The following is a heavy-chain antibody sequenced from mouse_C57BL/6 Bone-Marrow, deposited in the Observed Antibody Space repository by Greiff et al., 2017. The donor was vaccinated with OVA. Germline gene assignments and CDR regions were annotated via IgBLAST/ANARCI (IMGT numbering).Heavy chain of an antibody. D-gene: IGHD6-1*01. J-gene: IGHJ2*01. CDR2: IYPYYCVS. Sequence: VQLQQSGPELVTPGASVKISCKASGYSFPGYYMHWVKQSHGNILDWIGYIYPYYCVSSFNQKFKGKATVTIDKSSSAAYMGRRSLTAEDSEVDYCAVLYYVDDWGQGTTLTVSS. V-gene: IGHV1-31*01. CDR3: AVLYYVDD. CDR1: GYSFPGYY.